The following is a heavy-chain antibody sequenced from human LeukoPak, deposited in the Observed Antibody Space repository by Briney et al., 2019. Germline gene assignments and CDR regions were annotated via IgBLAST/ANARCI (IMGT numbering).Heavy chain of an antibody. Sequence: ASVKVSCKASGFTFTSYDINWVRQASGQGLEWMSWMNPNNGNTGYAQKFQGRVTMTRDTSISTAYMELRGLRSEDTAVYYCVRDGEGVAISVNYWFDPWGQGTLVTVSS. CDR3: VRDGEGVAISVNYWFDP. J-gene: IGHJ5*02. CDR2: MNPNNGNT. V-gene: IGHV1-8*01. D-gene: IGHD3-10*01. CDR1: GFTFTSYD.